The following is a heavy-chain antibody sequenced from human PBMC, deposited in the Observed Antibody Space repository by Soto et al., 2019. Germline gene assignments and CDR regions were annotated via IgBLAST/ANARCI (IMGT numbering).Heavy chain of an antibody. CDR2: TRNKANSYST. D-gene: IGHD3-22*01. CDR1: GFTCSDYY. J-gene: IGHJ4*02. CDR3: TRFHYYDSSGYYYTATR. Sequence: GGSLRLSCAAFGFTCSDYYMDWVRQAPGKGLEWVGLTRNKANSYSTEYAASVKGRFTISRDDSKNTAYLQMNSLKTEDTAVYYCTRFHYYDSSGYYYTATRWGQGTLVTVSS. V-gene: IGHV3-72*01.